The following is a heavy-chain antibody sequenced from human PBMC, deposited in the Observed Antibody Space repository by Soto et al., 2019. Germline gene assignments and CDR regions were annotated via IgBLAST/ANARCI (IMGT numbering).Heavy chain of an antibody. Sequence: QVQLVQSGAEVKKPGASVKVSCRASGFPFSSYYMHWVRQAPGQGLEWVAMISPRGTTTFYAESFPGRVTVTRDTSPSTVFMEVGSLRSDDTAIYYCARGHAPDFYWYFDVWGRGTLVNVSS. V-gene: IGHV1-46*01. CDR1: GFPFSSYY. CDR3: ARGHAPDFYWYFDV. CDR2: ISPRGTTT. J-gene: IGHJ2*01.